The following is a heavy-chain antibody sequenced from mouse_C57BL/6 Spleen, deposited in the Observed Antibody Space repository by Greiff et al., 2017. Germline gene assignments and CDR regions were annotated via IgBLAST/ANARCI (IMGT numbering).Heavy chain of an antibody. D-gene: IGHD1-1*01. CDR2: IYPGDGDT. CDR3: ARSREYYYGSRSGDYYFDY. V-gene: IGHV1-80*01. CDR1: GYAFSSYW. Sequence: VKLVESGAELVKPGASVKISCKASGYAFSSYWMNWVKQRPGKGLEWIGTIYPGDGDTNYHGKFKGKATLHADKSYSTAYMQLSRLTSEASAVYFCARSREYYYGSRSGDYYFDYWGKGTTLTVAS. J-gene: IGHJ2*01.